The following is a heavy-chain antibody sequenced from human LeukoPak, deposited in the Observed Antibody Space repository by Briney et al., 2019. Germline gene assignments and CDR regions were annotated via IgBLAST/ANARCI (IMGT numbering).Heavy chain of an antibody. CDR3: ARRTRYCSGGSCYSYKTYYFDY. J-gene: IGHJ4*02. CDR1: GGSFSGYY. D-gene: IGHD2-15*01. CDR2: INHSGST. Sequence: SETLSLTCAVYGGSFSGYYWSWIRQPPGKGREWIGEINHSGSTNYNPSLKSRVTISVDTSKNQFSLKLSSVTAADTAVYYCARRTRYCSGGSCYSYKTYYFDYWGQGTLVTVSS. V-gene: IGHV4-34*01.